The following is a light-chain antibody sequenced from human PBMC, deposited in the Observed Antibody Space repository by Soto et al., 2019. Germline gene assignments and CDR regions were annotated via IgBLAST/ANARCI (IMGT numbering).Light chain of an antibody. CDR2: GAS. CDR3: QQYSIWRM. V-gene: IGKV3-15*01. Sequence: EVVLTQSPATLSLSPGESATLSCSADQSVSGFLGWYQQKLGQAPRLLIYGASTRATGIPARFSGSGSGTEFTLTISGLQSEDFAVYYCQQYSIWRMFGQGTKVDIK. CDR1: QSVSGF. J-gene: IGKJ1*01.